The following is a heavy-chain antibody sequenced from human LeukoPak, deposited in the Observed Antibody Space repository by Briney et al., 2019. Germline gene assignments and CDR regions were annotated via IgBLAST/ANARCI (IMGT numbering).Heavy chain of an antibody. J-gene: IGHJ3*02. CDR3: ARVLYYYDSSGYWNVGFDI. V-gene: IGHV1-46*01. CDR1: GYTFTSYY. CDR2: INPSGGST. Sequence: GASVKVSCKASGYTFTSYYMHWARQAPGQGLEWMGIINPSGGSTSYAQKFQGRVTMTRDMSTSTVYMELSSLRSEDTAVYYCARVLYYYDSSGYWNVGFDIWGQGTMVTVSS. D-gene: IGHD3-22*01.